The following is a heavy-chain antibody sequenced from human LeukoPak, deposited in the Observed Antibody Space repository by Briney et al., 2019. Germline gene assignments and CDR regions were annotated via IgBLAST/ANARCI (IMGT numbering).Heavy chain of an antibody. V-gene: IGHV1-18*04. CDR3: AIDRPSAVGTTARFDP. CDR2: ITTYSGNT. Sequence: ASVTVSFTASGYTFTSYGISWVRQAPGQGLEWMGWITTYSGNTNYAQKFQGRVTMTTDTSTSTAYMELRSLRSDETAVYYCAIDRPSAVGTTARFDPWGQGTLVAVSS. J-gene: IGHJ5*02. CDR1: GYTFTSYG. D-gene: IGHD1-1*01.